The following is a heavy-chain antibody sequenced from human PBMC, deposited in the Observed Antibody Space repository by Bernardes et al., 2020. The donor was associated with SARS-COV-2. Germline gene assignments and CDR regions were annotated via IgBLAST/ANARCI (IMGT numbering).Heavy chain of an antibody. CDR3: ARTKVYDDSSGQPAYYFDY. V-gene: IGHV4-61*02. CDR1: GGSVNNGSDC. Sequence: SETLSLTCTVSGGSVNNGSDCWNWVRQPAGMGLEWIGRINTSRSYKYNLPLNSRVIISIDRSMNQFSLKLSSVTAADTAVYYCARTKVYDDSSGQPAYYFDYWGQGTLVTVSS. D-gene: IGHD3-22*01. J-gene: IGHJ4*02. CDR2: INTSRSY.